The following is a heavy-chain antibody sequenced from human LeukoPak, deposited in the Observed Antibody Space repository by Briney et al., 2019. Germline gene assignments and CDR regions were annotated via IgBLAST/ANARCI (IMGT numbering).Heavy chain of an antibody. CDR1: GFAVSTYS. CDR2: LNSDGIRT. D-gene: IGHD5-18*01. CDR3: ARAGFYNGYDY. Sequence: GGSLRLSCEGSGFAVSTYSMHWVRQTPGQGLVWVSRLNSDGIRTDYADSVRGRFTISRDNAKNTFYMYMDSLRAEDTAVYYCARAGFYNGYDYWGQGTLVTVSS. J-gene: IGHJ4*02. V-gene: IGHV3-74*01.